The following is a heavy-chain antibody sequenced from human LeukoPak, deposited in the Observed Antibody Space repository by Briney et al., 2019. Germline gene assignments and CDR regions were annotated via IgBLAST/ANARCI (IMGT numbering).Heavy chain of an antibody. CDR1: GFTFSDYY. CDR2: ISSSGSTI. CDR3: ARELRSSQGDAFDI. Sequence: GGSLRLSCAASGFTFSDYYMSWIRQAPGKGLEGVSYISSSGSTIYYADSVKGRFTISRDNAKNSLYLQMNSLRAEDTAVYYCARELRSSQGDAFDIWGQGTMVTVSS. D-gene: IGHD6-19*01. J-gene: IGHJ3*02. V-gene: IGHV3-11*04.